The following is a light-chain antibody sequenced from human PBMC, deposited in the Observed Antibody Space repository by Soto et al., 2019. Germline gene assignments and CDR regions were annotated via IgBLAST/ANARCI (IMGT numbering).Light chain of an antibody. CDR2: DVS. J-gene: IGLJ2*01. Sequence: QSVLTQPRSVSGSPGQSVTFSCTGTSSDVGNYNYVSWYQQHPGKAPKVIIYDVSKRPSGVPDRISGSKSGNTASLTISGLQAEDEADYYCCSYANGNTLLFGGGTKLTVL. CDR1: SSDVGNYNY. V-gene: IGLV2-11*01. CDR3: CSYANGNTLL.